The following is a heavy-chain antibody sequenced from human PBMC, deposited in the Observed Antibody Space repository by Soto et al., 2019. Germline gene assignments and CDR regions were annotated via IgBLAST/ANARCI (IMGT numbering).Heavy chain of an antibody. Sequence: EVQLVESGGGLVKPGGSLRLSCAASGFIYSDYSMNWMRQAPGKGLEWVASISSDDNYIYYRDSVEGRFTISRDNAKNSLYLQMTSLGADDTAVYYCARGRTCKGASCYGGGDYWGQGTLVTVSS. CDR2: ISSDDNYI. D-gene: IGHD2-15*01. J-gene: IGHJ4*02. CDR3: ARGRTCKGASCYGGGDY. CDR1: GFIYSDYS. V-gene: IGHV3-21*02.